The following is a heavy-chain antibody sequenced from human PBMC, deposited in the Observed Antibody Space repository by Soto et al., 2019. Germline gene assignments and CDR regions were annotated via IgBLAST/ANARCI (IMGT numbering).Heavy chain of an antibody. CDR3: ANGRATYGLLTHDY. CDR1: GFSFRNYA. Sequence: GSLRLSCAASGFSFRNYAMSWVRQAPGKGLEWISTLTGSSSNIYYADSVKGRFAISRDNSRNALYLQMNSLTAEDTAVYYCANGRATYGLLTHDYWGQGTLVTVSS. V-gene: IGHV3-23*01. D-gene: IGHD3-10*01. J-gene: IGHJ4*02. CDR2: LTGSSSNI.